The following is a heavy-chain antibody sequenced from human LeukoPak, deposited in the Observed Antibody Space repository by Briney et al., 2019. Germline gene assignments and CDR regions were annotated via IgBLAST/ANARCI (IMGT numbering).Heavy chain of an antibody. D-gene: IGHD2-15*01. Sequence: PGGSLRLSCAASGFTFSSYAMNWVRQAPGKGLEWVAVISYDGSNKYYADSVKGRFTISRDNSKNTLYLQMNSLRAEDTAVYYCVMSMGYLSSDFDYWGQGTLVTVSS. CDR2: ISYDGSNK. J-gene: IGHJ4*02. V-gene: IGHV3-30-3*01. CDR1: GFTFSSYA. CDR3: VMSMGYLSSDFDY.